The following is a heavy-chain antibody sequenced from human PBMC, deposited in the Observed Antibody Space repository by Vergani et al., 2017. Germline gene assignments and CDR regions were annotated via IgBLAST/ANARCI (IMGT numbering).Heavy chain of an antibody. CDR1: ADSISSGSYY. CDR2: IYYSGLT. CDR3: ARQRPGSGWSPGDFDD. V-gene: IGHV4-39*01. D-gene: IGHD6-19*01. Sequence: QLQLQQSGPGLVKPSETLFLTCTVSADSISSGSYYWGWIRQPPGKSLEWIGSIYYSGLTYYNPSLKSRVAISVDTSKNQFSLRLTSATAADTAVYFCARQRPGSGWSPGDFDDWGQGILVTVSS. J-gene: IGHJ4*02.